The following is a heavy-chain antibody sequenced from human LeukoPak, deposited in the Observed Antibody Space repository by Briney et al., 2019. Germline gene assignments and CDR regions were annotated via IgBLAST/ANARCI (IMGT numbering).Heavy chain of an antibody. V-gene: IGHV1-69*05. D-gene: IGHD7-27*01. CDR2: FIRIFGTA. CDR1: GGTFSSYA. CDR3: ARYRTGYHYFDY. J-gene: IGHJ4*02. Sequence: SVKVSCKASGGTFSSYAISWVRQAPGQGLEWMGGFIRIFGTANYAKKFQCRVTITTDESTSTAYLELSSLRSEDTAVYYCARYRTGYHYFDYWGQGTLVTVSS.